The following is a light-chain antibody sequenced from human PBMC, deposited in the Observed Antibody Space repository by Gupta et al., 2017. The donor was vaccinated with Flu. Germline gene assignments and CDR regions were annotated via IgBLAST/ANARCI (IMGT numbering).Light chain of an antibody. J-gene: IGKJ4*01. CDR1: QSVSSSQ. V-gene: IGKV3-20*01. Sequence: GTLSLSPGDRDTLSCRASQSVSSSQLAWYQQKTGQAPRLLIDGASSRATGIPDTFSGSGSGTDFTLTISRLEPEDLAVYYCQQYGSTPLTFGGGTKVEIK. CDR3: QQYGSTPLT. CDR2: GAS.